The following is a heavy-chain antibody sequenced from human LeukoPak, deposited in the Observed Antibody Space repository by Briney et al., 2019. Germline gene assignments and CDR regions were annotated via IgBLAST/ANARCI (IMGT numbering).Heavy chain of an antibody. V-gene: IGHV1-2*02. CDR2: INPKSGGT. CDR1: GYTFTGYY. Sequence: GSVKVSCKASGYTFTGYYMHWVRQAPGQGLEWMGLINPKSGGTNYAQKFQGRVTITRDTSISTDYMELSRLRSDDTAVYNCARGGWHIVPPVALLRIVPWGQGTLVTVSS. CDR3: ARGGWHIVPPVALLRIVP. D-gene: IGHD2-21*01. J-gene: IGHJ5*02.